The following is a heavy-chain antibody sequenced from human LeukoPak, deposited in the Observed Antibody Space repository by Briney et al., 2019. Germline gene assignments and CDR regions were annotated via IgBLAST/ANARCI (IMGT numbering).Heavy chain of an antibody. D-gene: IGHD1-7*01. CDR2: ISYDGSNK. Sequence: PGGSLRLSCAASGFTFSSYAMHWVRQAPGKGLEWVAVISYDGSNKYYADSVKGRFTISRDNSKNTLYLQMNSLRAEDTAVYYCARDLELKIGESANDYWGQGTLVTVSS. CDR1: GFTFSSYA. CDR3: ARDLELKIGESANDY. V-gene: IGHV3-30-3*01. J-gene: IGHJ4*02.